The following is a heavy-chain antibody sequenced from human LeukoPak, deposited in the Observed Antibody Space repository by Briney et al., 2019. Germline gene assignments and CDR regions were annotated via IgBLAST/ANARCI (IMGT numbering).Heavy chain of an antibody. Sequence: GGSLRLSCAASGFTFSSYGMHRVRQAPGKGLEWVAVISYDGSNKYYADSVKGRFTISRDNSKNTLYLQMNSLRAEDTAVYYCAKDDGGLTLFHYYYMDVWGKGTTVTVSS. V-gene: IGHV3-30*18. CDR1: GFTFSSYG. CDR3: AKDDGGLTLFHYYYMDV. J-gene: IGHJ6*03. CDR2: ISYDGSNK. D-gene: IGHD3-16*01.